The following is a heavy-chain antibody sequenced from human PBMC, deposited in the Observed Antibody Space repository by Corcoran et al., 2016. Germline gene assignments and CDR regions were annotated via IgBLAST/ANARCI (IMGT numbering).Heavy chain of an antibody. CDR3: AVGGNSVVDY. CDR2: LYSGGNT. Sequence: EVQLVESGGGLIQAGGSLRLSCAAFGFTVSSNYMSWVRQAPGKGLEWVSVLYSGGNTYYADSVKGRFTVSSDNSKNTLYLQMNSLRAEDTAVYYCAVGGNSVVDYWGQGTLVTVSS. D-gene: IGHD2-21*02. CDR1: GFTVSSNY. V-gene: IGHV3-53*01. J-gene: IGHJ4*02.